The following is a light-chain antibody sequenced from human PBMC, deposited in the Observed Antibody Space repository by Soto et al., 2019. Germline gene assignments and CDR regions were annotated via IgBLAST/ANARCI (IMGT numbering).Light chain of an antibody. V-gene: IGKV3-15*01. J-gene: IGKJ4*01. CDR1: QSVSSY. CDR3: HQYNSAPLT. Sequence: EIVLTQSPATLSLSPGERATLSCRASQSVSSYLAWYQQKPGQAPRLLIYGVSTRATGVPARFSGGGSGTEFTLTISSLQSEDFAVYYCHQYNSAPLTFGGGTKVDIK. CDR2: GVS.